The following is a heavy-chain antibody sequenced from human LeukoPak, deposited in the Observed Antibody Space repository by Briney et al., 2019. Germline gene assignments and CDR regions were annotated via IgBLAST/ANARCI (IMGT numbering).Heavy chain of an antibody. CDR2: FDPEDGET. D-gene: IGHD3-22*01. Sequence: ASVKVSCKASGYTLTELSMHWVRQAPGKGLEWMGGFDPEDGETIYAQKFQGRVTMTEDTSTDTAYMELSSLRSEDTAVYYCATPYYYDSSGYYYFDYWGQGTLVTVSS. CDR1: GYTLTELS. J-gene: IGHJ4*02. CDR3: ATPYYYDSSGYYYFDY. V-gene: IGHV1-24*01.